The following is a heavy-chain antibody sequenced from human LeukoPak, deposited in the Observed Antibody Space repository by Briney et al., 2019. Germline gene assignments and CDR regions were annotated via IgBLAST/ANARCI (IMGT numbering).Heavy chain of an antibody. J-gene: IGHJ3*02. Sequence: ASVKVSCKASGYTFTGYYMHWVRQAPGQGLEWMGWINPNSGGTNYAQKLQGRVTMTIDTSTSTAYMELRSLRSDDTAVYYCAVLLSGSFDAFDIWGQGTMVTVSS. CDR1: GYTFTGYY. V-gene: IGHV1-2*02. CDR2: INPNSGGT. D-gene: IGHD1-26*01. CDR3: AVLLSGSFDAFDI.